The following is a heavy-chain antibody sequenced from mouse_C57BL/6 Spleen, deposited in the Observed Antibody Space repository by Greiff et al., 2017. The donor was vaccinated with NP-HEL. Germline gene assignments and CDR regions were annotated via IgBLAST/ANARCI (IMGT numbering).Heavy chain of an antibody. J-gene: IGHJ2*01. D-gene: IGHD3-2*02. CDR1: GYAFSSSW. CDR2: IYPGDGDT. V-gene: IGHV1-82*01. CDR3: AGGGGSSGYGFDY. Sequence: QVQLKQSGPELVKPGASVKISCKASGYAFSSSWMNWVKQRPGKGLEWIGRIYPGDGDTNYNGNFKGKATLTADKSSSTAYMQLSSLTSEDSAVYFCAGGGGSSGYGFDYWGQGTTLTVSS.